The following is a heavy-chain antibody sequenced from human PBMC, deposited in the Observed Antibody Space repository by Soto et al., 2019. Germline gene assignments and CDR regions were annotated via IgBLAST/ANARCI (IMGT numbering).Heavy chain of an antibody. Sequence: SETLSLTCTVSGGSISSGGYYWSWIRQHPGKGLEWIGYIYYSGSTYYNPSLKSRVTISVDTAKNQFSLKLSSVTAADTAGYYRERVARYYEDVWGSYRGGPLDYGGQGNLVTVSS. CDR2: IYYSGST. CDR3: ERVARYYEDVWGSYRGGPLDY. D-gene: IGHD3-16*02. V-gene: IGHV4-31*03. CDR1: GGSISSGGYY. J-gene: IGHJ4*02.